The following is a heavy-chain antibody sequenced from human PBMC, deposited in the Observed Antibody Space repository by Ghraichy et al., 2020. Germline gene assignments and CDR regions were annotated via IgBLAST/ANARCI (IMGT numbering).Heavy chain of an antibody. CDR2: VRFDGSNE. CDR3: ARDGTVAGENDH. J-gene: IGHJ4*02. V-gene: IGHV3-30*02. CDR1: GFTFSNYD. Sequence: GESLNISCAASGFTFSNYDMHWVRQAPGKGLEWVALVRFDGSNEYYVDSVKGRFTISRDNARNSLYLQMNSLRAEDTAVYYCARDGTVAGENDHWGQGTLVTVSS. D-gene: IGHD6-19*01.